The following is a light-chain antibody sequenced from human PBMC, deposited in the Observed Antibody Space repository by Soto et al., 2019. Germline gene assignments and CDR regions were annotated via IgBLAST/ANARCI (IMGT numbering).Light chain of an antibody. V-gene: IGLV2-14*03. CDR3: ASYTTSSTYV. J-gene: IGLJ1*01. Sequence: QSVLTQAASVSGSAGEGLGITCTGTSSDVGAFNYVSWYQQHPGKAPKFMIFDVSSRPSGVSDRFSGSKSGNTASLTISGLQTEDEADYYCASYTTSSTYVFGTGSKVTVL. CDR1: SSDVGAFNY. CDR2: DVS.